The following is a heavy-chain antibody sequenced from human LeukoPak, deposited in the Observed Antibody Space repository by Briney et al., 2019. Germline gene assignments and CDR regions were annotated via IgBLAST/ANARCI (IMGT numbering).Heavy chain of an antibody. CDR2: IIPNRGGT. D-gene: IGHD3-22*01. Sequence: ASVKVSCKASGYTFTGYDIHWVRQAPGQGLEWMGRIIPNRGGTNHAQKFQGRVTMTRDTSISTAYMELSGLRSDDTAVYYCARVSDSSGYSVDYWGQGTLVTVSS. J-gene: IGHJ4*02. V-gene: IGHV1-2*06. CDR3: ARVSDSSGYSVDY. CDR1: GYTFTGYD.